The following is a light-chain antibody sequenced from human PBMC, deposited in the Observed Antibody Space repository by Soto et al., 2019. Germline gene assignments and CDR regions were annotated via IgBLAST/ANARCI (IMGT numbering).Light chain of an antibody. CDR1: SSDVGGYNY. V-gene: IGLV2-14*01. CDR3: SSYTSSTSVA. J-gene: IGLJ2*01. Sequence: QAVVTQPASVSGSPGQSIPISCTGTSSDVGGYNYVSWYQQHPGKAPKLIIYAVSNRPSGVSHRFSGSKSGNTASLAISGLQAEDEAEYYCSSYTSSTSVAFGGGTKLTVL. CDR2: AVS.